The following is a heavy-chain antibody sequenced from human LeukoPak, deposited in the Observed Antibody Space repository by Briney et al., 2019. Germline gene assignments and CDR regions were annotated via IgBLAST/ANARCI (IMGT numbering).Heavy chain of an antibody. CDR1: GYTFTSYY. J-gene: IGHJ5*02. CDR3: ARATAVLRYFDWFPRAPPFDP. D-gene: IGHD3-9*01. Sequence: ASVKVSCKASGYTFTSYYLYWVRQAPGQGLEWMGIINPSGGSTNYAQKFQGRVTMTRDTSTSTVYMELSSLRSDDTAVYYCARATAVLRYFDWFPRAPPFDPWGQGTLVTVSS. V-gene: IGHV1-46*01. CDR2: INPSGGST.